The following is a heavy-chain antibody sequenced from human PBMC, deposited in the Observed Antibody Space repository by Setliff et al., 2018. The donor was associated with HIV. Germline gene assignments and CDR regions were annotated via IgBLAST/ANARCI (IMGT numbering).Heavy chain of an antibody. Sequence: GGSLRLSCVASGFTFSSYWMHWVRQAPGGGLMWISRLNTDGSSIDYADSVKGRFTFSRDNAKNTLYLQMNGLRADDTAVYYCAMGGSNTWYWSWGQGARGTVSS. D-gene: IGHD6-13*01. CDR3: AMGGSNTWYWS. CDR1: GFTFSSYW. CDR2: LNTDGSSI. V-gene: IGHV3-74*01. J-gene: IGHJ5*02.